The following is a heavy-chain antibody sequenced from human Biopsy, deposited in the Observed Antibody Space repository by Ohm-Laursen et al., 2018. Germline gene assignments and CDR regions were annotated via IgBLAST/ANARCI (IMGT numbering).Heavy chain of an antibody. V-gene: IGHV4-4*07. J-gene: IGHJ3*02. Sequence: GTLSLTCTVSGGSLKNYYWSWIRQPAGKGLEWIGRVYTSGSTSYNPSLESRVTMSVVTSKNQFSLKVTSMTAADTALYYCARDYGLELGGLEAFDIWGQGAMVTVSS. CDR3: ARDYGLELGGLEAFDI. CDR2: VYTSGST. CDR1: GGSLKNYY. D-gene: IGHD1-7*01.